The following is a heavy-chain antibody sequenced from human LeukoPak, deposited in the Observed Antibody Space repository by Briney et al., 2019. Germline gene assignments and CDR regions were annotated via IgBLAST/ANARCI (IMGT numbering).Heavy chain of an antibody. CDR3: ARATFADY. CDR2: IYYSGST. Sequence: PSETLSLTCTVSGGSISSYYWSWIRQPPGKGLEWIGYIYYSGSTNYNPSLKSRVTISVDTSKNQFSLKLSSVTAADTAVYYCARATFADYWSQGTLVTVSS. CDR1: GGSISSYY. J-gene: IGHJ4*02. V-gene: IGHV4-59*01. D-gene: IGHD2/OR15-2a*01.